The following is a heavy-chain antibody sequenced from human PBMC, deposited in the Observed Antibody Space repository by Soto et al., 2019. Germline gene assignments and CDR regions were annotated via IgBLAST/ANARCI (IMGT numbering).Heavy chain of an antibody. CDR3: AKDLRVVVKSDAFAI. CDR1: GLTFCSYP. D-gene: IGHD3-22*01. V-gene: IGHV3-23*01. J-gene: IGHJ3*02. Sequence: GALGRSDAAPGLTFCSYPMTSVRHDQGRGLEWVSAISGSGGSTYYADSVKGRFTTSRDNSKNTLYLQMNSLRAEDTAVYYCAKDLRVVVKSDAFAILGQGTMVTVSS. CDR2: ISGSGGST.